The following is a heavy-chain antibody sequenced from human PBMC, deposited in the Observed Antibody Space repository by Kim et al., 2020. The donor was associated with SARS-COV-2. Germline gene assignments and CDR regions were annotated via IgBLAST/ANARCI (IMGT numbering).Heavy chain of an antibody. D-gene: IGHD3-10*01. CDR3: ATNGVWFGQYSGDF. CDR2: FLYSGST. V-gene: IGHV4-39*07. CDR1: GSISSRNDH. Sequence: GSISSRNDHWGWIRQPPGKGLEWIGTFLYSGSTYYNPSLKSRVTISVDTSKNHLSLKLTSVTAADTAVYFCATNGVWFGQYSGDFWGQGTLAT. J-gene: IGHJ4*02.